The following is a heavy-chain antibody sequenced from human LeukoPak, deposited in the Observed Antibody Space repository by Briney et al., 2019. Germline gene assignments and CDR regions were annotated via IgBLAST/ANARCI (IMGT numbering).Heavy chain of an antibody. CDR2: ISSSSSYI. J-gene: IGHJ4*02. Sequence: GGSLRLSCAASGFIFSSYSMNWVRQAPGKGLEWVASISSSSSYIYYADSVKGRFTISRDNSKNTLYLQMNSLRAEDTAVYYCARDSAMVLTGPNYFDYWGQGTLVTVSS. V-gene: IGHV3-21*01. CDR1: GFIFSSYS. CDR3: ARDSAMVLTGPNYFDY. D-gene: IGHD3-9*01.